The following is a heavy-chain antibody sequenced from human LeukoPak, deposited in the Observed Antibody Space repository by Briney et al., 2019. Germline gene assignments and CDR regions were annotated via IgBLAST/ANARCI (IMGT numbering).Heavy chain of an antibody. D-gene: IGHD4-23*01. CDR3: TKTNGGGGHDS. V-gene: IGHV4-38-2*01. CDR1: GYSIGTGNY. CDR2: VYHSGT. J-gene: IGHJ5*01. Sequence: PSETLFLTCSVSGYSIGTGNYWAWVPHPPGKGLEWIGCVYHSGTHYKSSLTSRATISMDTSANQFSPKLTSMTAADSAFYYCTKTNGGGGHDSWGQGILVTVSS.